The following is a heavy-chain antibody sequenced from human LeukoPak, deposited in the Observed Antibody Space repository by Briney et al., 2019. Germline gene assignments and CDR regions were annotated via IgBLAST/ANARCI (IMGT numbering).Heavy chain of an antibody. Sequence: GGSLRLSCAASGFTFSSYGMHWVRQAPGKGLEWVAVISYDGSNKYYADSVKGRFTISRDNSKNTLYLQMNSLRAEDTAVYYCAKNGKYDSSGFWGAPPDYWGQGTLVTVPS. V-gene: IGHV3-30*18. CDR1: GFTFSSYG. CDR2: ISYDGSNK. CDR3: AKNGKYDSSGFWGAPPDY. J-gene: IGHJ4*02. D-gene: IGHD3-22*01.